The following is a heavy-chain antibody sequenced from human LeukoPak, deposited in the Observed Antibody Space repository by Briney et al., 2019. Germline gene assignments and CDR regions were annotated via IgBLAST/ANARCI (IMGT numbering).Heavy chain of an antibody. D-gene: IGHD3-10*01. CDR1: GGSISSYY. CDR3: ARHSMVRGVTDY. J-gene: IGHJ4*02. Sequence: SETLSLTCTVSGGSISSYYWSWIRQPPGKGLEWIGYIYYSGSTNYNPSLKSRVTISVDTSKNQFSLMLSSVTAADTAVYYCARHSMVRGVTDYWGQGTLVTVSS. V-gene: IGHV4-59*08. CDR2: IYYSGST.